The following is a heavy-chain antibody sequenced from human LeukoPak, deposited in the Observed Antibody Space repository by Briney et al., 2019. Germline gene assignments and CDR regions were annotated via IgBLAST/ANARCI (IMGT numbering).Heavy chain of an antibody. V-gene: IGHV3-9*03. D-gene: IGHD1-1*01. J-gene: IGHJ4*02. CDR2: ISWNSGSI. CDR1: GFTFDDYA. Sequence: GGSLRLSCAASGFTFDDYAMHWVRQAPGKGLEWVSGISWNSGSIGYADSVKGRFTISRDNAKNSLYLQMNSLRAEDMALYYCAKTGNPATGDYWGQGTLVTVSS. CDR3: AKTGNPATGDY.